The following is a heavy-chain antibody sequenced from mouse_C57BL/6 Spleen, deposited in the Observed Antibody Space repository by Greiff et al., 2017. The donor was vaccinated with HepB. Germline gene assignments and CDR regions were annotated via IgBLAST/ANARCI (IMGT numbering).Heavy chain of an antibody. Sequence: VMLVESGPGLVAPSQSLSITCTVSGFSLTSYAISWVRQPPGKGLEWLGVIWTGGGTNYNSALKSRLSISKDNSKSQVFLKMNSLQTDDTARYYCARKRGETVVAEMDYWGQGTSVTVSS. CDR1: GFSLTSYA. D-gene: IGHD1-1*01. V-gene: IGHV2-9-1*01. CDR2: IWTGGGT. CDR3: ARKRGETVVAEMDY. J-gene: IGHJ4*01.